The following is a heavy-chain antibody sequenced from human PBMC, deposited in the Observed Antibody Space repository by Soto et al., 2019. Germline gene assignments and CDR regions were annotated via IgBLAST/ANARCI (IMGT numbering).Heavy chain of an antibody. CDR1: GFTFSSYW. D-gene: IGHD3-22*01. Sequence: PGGSLRLSCAASGFTFSSYWMHWVRQAPGKGLVWVSRINSDGSSTSYADSVKGRFTISRDNAKNTLYLQMNSLRAEDTAVYYCARAPVVVITTSFSFGYWGQGTLVTAPQ. CDR3: ARAPVVVITTSFSFGY. CDR2: INSDGSST. J-gene: IGHJ4*02. V-gene: IGHV3-74*01.